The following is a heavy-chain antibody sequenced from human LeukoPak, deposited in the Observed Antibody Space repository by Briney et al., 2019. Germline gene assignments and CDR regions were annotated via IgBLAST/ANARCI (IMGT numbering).Heavy chain of an antibody. D-gene: IGHD2-2*01. J-gene: IGHJ6*02. V-gene: IGHV3-33*01. Sequence: GRSLRLSCAASGFTFSSYGMHWVRQAPGKGLEWVAVIWYDGSNKYYADSVKGRFTISRDNSKNTLYLQMNSLRAEDTAVYYCARDTVVVVPAAGYYYNYGMDVWGQGTTVTVSS. CDR1: GFTFSSYG. CDR2: IWYDGSNK. CDR3: ARDTVVVVPAAGYYYNYGMDV.